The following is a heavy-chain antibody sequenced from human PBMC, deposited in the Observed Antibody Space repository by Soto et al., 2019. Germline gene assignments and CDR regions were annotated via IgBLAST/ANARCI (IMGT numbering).Heavy chain of an antibody. D-gene: IGHD3-10*01. CDR3: ARASTYGESDY. Sequence: QVHLVQSGAEVKKPGASVKVSCKASGYTFTVYFVHWVRQAPGQGLEWMGWVDPNSGGTNYSQKFQGRVTMTRDTSISTAYMELSRLISDDTAVYFCARASTYGESDYWGQGTLVTVSS. CDR1: GYTFTVYF. V-gene: IGHV1-2*02. J-gene: IGHJ4*02. CDR2: VDPNSGGT.